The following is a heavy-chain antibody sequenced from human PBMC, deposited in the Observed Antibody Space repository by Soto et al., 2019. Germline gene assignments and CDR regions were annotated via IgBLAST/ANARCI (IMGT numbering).Heavy chain of an antibody. CDR3: ERFDCSGGRCYSGWLYYFDY. J-gene: IGHJ4*02. V-gene: IGHV3-21*01. CDR1: GFTFSSYS. CDR2: ISSSSSYI. D-gene: IGHD2-15*01. Sequence: EVQLVESGGGLVKPGGSLRLSCAASGFTFSSYSMNWVRQAPGKGLEWVSSISSSSSYIYYADSVKGRFTISRDNAKNTLYLEMNSLRAEDTAVYYCERFDCSGGRCYSGWLYYFDYWGQVNLVTGSS.